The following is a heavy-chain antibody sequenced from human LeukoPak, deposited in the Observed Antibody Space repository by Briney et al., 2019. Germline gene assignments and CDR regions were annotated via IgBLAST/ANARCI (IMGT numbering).Heavy chain of an antibody. CDR2: INHSGST. J-gene: IGHJ6*02. CDR3: ARVDYGSGSPYYYYYYGMDV. CDR1: GGSFSGYY. V-gene: IGHV4-34*01. Sequence: SETLSLTCAVYGGSFSGYYWSWIRQPPGKGLEWIGEINHSGSTNYNPSLKSRVTISVDTSKNQFSLKLSSVTATDTAVYYCARVDYGSGSPYYYYYYGMDVWGQGTTVTVSS. D-gene: IGHD3-10*01.